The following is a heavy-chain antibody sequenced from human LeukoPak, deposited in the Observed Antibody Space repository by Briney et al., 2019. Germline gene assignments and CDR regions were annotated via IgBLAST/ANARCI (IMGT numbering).Heavy chain of an antibody. CDR1: GFTFSSYG. V-gene: IGHV3-33*01. J-gene: IGHJ3*02. CDR2: IWYDGSNK. D-gene: IGHD3-10*01. CDR3: ARSGGDAFDI. Sequence: GGSLRLSCAASGFTFSSYGMHWVRQAPGKGPEWVAVIWYDGSNKYYADSVKGRFTISRDNSKNTLYLQMNSLRAEDTAVYYCARSGGDAFDIWGQGTMVTVSS.